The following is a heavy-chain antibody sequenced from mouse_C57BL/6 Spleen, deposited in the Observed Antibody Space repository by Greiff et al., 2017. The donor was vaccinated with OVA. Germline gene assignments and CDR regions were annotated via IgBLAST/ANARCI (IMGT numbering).Heavy chain of an antibody. CDR2: IYPGSGNT. J-gene: IGHJ2*01. Sequence: QVQLQQSGAELVRPGASVKLSCKASGYTFTDYYINWVKQRPGQGLEWIARIYPGSGNTYYNEKFKGKATLTAEKSSSTAYMQLSSLTSEDSAVYFCARSRTTYFDYWGQGTTLTVSS. CDR1: GYTFTDYY. V-gene: IGHV1-76*01. CDR3: ARSRTTYFDY.